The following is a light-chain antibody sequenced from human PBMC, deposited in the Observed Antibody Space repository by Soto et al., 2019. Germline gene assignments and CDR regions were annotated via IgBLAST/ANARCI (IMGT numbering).Light chain of an antibody. CDR2: YDS. CDR3: QVWDISSDHPV. V-gene: IGLV3-21*04. Sequence: SYELTQAPSVSVAPGETARVTCGGNNIETKTVHWYQQRPGQAPMVVIYYDSDRPSGIPERFSGSNSGNTATLTISRVEAGDEADYYCQVWDISSDHPVFGGGTKVTVL. CDR1: NIETKT. J-gene: IGLJ2*01.